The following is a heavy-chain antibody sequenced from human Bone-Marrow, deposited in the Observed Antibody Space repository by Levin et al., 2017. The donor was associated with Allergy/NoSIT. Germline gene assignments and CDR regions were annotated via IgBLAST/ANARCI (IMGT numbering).Heavy chain of an antibody. V-gene: IGHV3-33*01. D-gene: IGHD3-22*01. Sequence: PGGSLRLSCVASGFSFSRYGMLWVRQAPGKGLEWVATIWYEGINTDYADSVKGRFTISRDNSKNTLYLQMNTLRAEDTAVYYCARIRGDSSGPCDNWGQGILVTVSS. CDR1: GFSFSRYG. CDR2: IWYEGINT. CDR3: ARIRGDSSGPCDN. J-gene: IGHJ4*02.